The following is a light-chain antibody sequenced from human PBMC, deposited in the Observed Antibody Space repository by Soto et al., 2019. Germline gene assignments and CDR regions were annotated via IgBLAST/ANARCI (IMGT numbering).Light chain of an antibody. J-gene: IGKJ2*01. Sequence: DIVMTQSPLSLPVTPGEPASISCSPGRTLRLRNGNNNLAWNFQKPGQSPHLLTDLASNRASGVPDKFSGSGSGTDFTLQISRVEAEDVGIFYCMQALETPVTFGQGTKLEIK. V-gene: IGKV2-28*01. CDR3: MQALETPVT. CDR2: LAS. CDR1: RTLRLRNGNNN.